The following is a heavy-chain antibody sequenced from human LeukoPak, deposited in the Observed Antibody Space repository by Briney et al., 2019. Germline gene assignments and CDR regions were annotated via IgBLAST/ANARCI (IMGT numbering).Heavy chain of an antibody. CDR3: ARRVASANDAFDI. Sequence: GGSLRLSCAASGFTFSSYSMNWVRQAPGKGLEWVSSISSGSTYIYSADSVKGRFTISRDNAKNSLYLQMNSLSPDDTSVYYCARRVASANDAFDIWGQGTVVTVSS. J-gene: IGHJ3*02. CDR1: GFTFSSYS. D-gene: IGHD6-13*01. V-gene: IGHV3-21*01. CDR2: ISSGSTYI.